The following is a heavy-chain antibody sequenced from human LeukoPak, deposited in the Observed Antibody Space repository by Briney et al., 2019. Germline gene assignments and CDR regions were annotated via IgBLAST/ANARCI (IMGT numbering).Heavy chain of an antibody. Sequence: SETLSLTCTVSGGSISSGDYYWSWIRQPPGKGLEWIGYIYYSGSTYYNPSLKSRVTISVDTSKNQFSLKLSSVTAADTAVYYCARESGVVRATFDYWGQGTLVTVSS. V-gene: IGHV4-30-4*08. J-gene: IGHJ4*02. CDR3: ARESGVVRATFDY. CDR2: IYYSGST. D-gene: IGHD1-26*01. CDR1: GGSISSGDYY.